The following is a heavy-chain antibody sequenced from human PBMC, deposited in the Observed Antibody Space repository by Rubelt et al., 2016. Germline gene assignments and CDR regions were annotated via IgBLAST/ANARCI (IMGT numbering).Heavy chain of an antibody. CDR1: GGSISSNSYY. D-gene: IGHD6-19*01. Sequence: QLQLQESGPGLVQPSETLSLTCTVSGGSISSNSYYWGWIRQPPGKGLGWIGSIYYSGSTNYNPSLTSRVTISVDTSKNQFSLKVSSVTAADTAMYYCARREVSSGWYDYWGQGTLVTVSS. J-gene: IGHJ4*02. CDR3: ARREVSSGWYDY. CDR2: IYYSGST. V-gene: IGHV4-39*07.